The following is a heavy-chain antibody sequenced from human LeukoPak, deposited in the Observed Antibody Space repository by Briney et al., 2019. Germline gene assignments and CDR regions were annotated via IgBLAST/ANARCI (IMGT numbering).Heavy chain of an antibody. V-gene: IGHV4-4*07. CDR3: ARDRPTVDYFDY. Sequence: SETLSLTCTVSGGSISSYYWSWIRQPAGKGLEWIGRIYTSGSTNYNPSLRSRVTMSVDTSKNQFSLKLSSVTAADTAVYYCARDRPTVDYFDYWGQGTLVTVSS. D-gene: IGHD1-26*01. CDR2: IYTSGST. CDR1: GGSISSYY. J-gene: IGHJ4*02.